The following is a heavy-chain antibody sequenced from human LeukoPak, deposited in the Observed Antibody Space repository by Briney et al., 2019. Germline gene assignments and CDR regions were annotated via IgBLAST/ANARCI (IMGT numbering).Heavy chain of an antibody. Sequence: GGSLRLSCAASGFTFSSYGMHWVRQAPGKGLEWVAVISYDGSNKYYADSVKGRFTISRDNSKNTLYLQMNSLRAEDTAVCYCAKDWAVAYDYWGQGTLVTVSS. J-gene: IGHJ4*02. CDR1: GFTFSSYG. CDR2: ISYDGSNK. D-gene: IGHD2-21*01. CDR3: AKDWAVAYDY. V-gene: IGHV3-30*18.